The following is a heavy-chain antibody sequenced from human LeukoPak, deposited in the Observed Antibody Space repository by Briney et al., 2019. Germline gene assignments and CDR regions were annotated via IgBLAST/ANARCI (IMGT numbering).Heavy chain of an antibody. CDR3: VRDHHYALDV. CDR1: GFTFSDHY. Sequence: GGSLRLSCSVSGFTFSDHYMDWVRQAPGKGLEWISYIRTSPSEIYYADSVRGRFTISRDDAKNSLFLQMDSLRDEDTAVYYCVRDHHYALDVWGQGTTVTVSS. CDR2: IRTSPSEI. V-gene: IGHV3-48*02. J-gene: IGHJ3*01.